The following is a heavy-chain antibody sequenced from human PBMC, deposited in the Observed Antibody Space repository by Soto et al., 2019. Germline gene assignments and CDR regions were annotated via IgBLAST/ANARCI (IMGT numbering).Heavy chain of an antibody. Sequence: GGSLRLSCAASGFTFSSYAMSWVRQATGKGLEWVSAISGSGGSTYYADSVKGRFTISRDNSKNTLYLQMNSLRAEDTAVYYCAKESIWFGELLYTFDIWGQGTMVTVSS. CDR2: ISGSGGST. V-gene: IGHV3-23*01. CDR1: GFTFSSYA. CDR3: AKESIWFGELLYTFDI. D-gene: IGHD3-10*01. J-gene: IGHJ3*02.